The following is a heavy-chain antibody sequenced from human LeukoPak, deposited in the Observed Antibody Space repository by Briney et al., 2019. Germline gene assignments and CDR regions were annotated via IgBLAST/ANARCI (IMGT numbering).Heavy chain of an antibody. Sequence: SVNVSCKASGGTFSSYAISWVPQAPGQGLEWMGGIIPIFGKANYAQKFQGRDTITADESTRTAYRELNSLRSEDTAVYYCARVEWLRFGDYYYMDVWGKGTTVTISS. J-gene: IGHJ6*03. D-gene: IGHD5-12*01. V-gene: IGHV1-69*13. CDR3: ARVEWLRFGDYYYMDV. CDR1: GGTFSSYA. CDR2: IIPIFGKA.